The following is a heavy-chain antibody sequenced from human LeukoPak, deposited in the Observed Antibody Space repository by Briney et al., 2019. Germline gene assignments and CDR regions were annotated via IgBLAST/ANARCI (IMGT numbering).Heavy chain of an antibody. CDR1: GFTFSSYA. D-gene: IGHD1-14*01. J-gene: IGHJ2*01. CDR2: ISGSGSST. V-gene: IGHV3-23*01. Sequence: GGSLRLSCAASGFTFSSYAMSWVRQAPGKGLEWVSTISGSGSSTYYADSVKGRFTISRDNSKNTLYLQMNSLRAEDTAVYYCAQLLDDNPIRWYFGLWGRGTLVTVSS. CDR3: AQLLDDNPIRWYFGL.